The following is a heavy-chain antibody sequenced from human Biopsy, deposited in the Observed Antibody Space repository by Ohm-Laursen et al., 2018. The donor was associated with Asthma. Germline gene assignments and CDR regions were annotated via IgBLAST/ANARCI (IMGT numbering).Heavy chain of an antibody. D-gene: IGHD3-22*01. CDR1: GYTFSNYG. V-gene: IGHV1-18*04. J-gene: IGHJ4*02. CDR2: SSAYNGHT. Sequence: GASVKVSCKASGYTFSNYGIAWVRQAPGQGLEWMGWSSAYNGHTKYAQKFHDRVTMTTDKSTNTAHMELRSLTSDDTAVYYCARGDSSNWSHYYFDYWGQGTLVTVSS. CDR3: ARGDSSNWSHYYFDY.